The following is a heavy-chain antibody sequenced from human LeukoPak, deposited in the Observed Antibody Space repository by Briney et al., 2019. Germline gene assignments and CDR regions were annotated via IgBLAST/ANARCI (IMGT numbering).Heavy chain of an antibody. Sequence: SVKVSCMASVPTFTSYAINWLRPALGQGLEWMGGFIPIFGSPTYAQKFQGRVTFTTDESTSTAYMELSNLRSDDTAVFYCAGFFYDSSGAAFDIWGQGTMVTVSS. CDR2: FIPIFGSP. CDR3: AGFFYDSSGAAFDI. D-gene: IGHD3-22*01. V-gene: IGHV1-69*05. J-gene: IGHJ3*02. CDR1: VPTFTSYA.